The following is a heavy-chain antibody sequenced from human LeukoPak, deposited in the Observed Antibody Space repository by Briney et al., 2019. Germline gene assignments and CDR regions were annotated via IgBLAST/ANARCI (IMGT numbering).Heavy chain of an antibody. CDR1: GFTFSSYS. J-gene: IGHJ4*02. D-gene: IGHD6-13*01. CDR2: ISSSSSYI. CDR3: ARVDARTSSWNYEDF. Sequence: GGSLRLSCAASGFTFSSYSMSWVRQAPGKGLEWVSSISSSSSYIYYADSVKGRFTISRDNAKNSLYLQMNSLRAEDTAVYYCARVDARTSSWNYEDFWGQGTLVTVSS. V-gene: IGHV3-21*01.